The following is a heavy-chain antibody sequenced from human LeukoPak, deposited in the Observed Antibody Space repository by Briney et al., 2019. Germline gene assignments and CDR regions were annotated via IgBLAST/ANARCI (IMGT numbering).Heavy chain of an antibody. D-gene: IGHD6-19*01. CDR2: INHSGST. J-gene: IGHJ6*03. CDR3: ARDLRDIAVAGTQGIMDV. CDR1: GGSFSGYY. Sequence: PSETLSLTCAVYGGSFSGYYWSWIRQPPGKGLEWIGEINHSGSTNYNPSLKSRVTISVDTSKNQFSLKLSSVTAADTAVYYCARDLRDIAVAGTQGIMDVWGKGTTVTISS. V-gene: IGHV4-34*01.